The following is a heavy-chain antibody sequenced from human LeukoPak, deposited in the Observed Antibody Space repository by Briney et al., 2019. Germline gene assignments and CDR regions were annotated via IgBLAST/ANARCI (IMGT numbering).Heavy chain of an antibody. J-gene: IGHJ4*02. CDR2: ISWNSVNI. CDR3: VKDRGLRNQWLQVTYDS. CDR1: GFTFDDYA. Sequence: PGSSLRLSCAASGFTFDDYAIDWVRQARGKGLEWVSGISWNSVNIGREDSVKGRFTISRDNAKNSLHLQMNSLRPEDTALYYCVKDRGLRNQWLQVTYDSWGQGTLVTVSS. D-gene: IGHD5-24*01. V-gene: IGHV3-9*01.